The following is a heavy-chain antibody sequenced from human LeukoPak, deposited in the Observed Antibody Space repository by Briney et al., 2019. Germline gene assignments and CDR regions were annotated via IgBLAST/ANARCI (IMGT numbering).Heavy chain of an antibody. V-gene: IGHV3-48*02. J-gene: IGHJ4*02. CDR1: GFTFSSYS. Sequence: GGSLRLSCAASGFTFSSYSMNWVRQAPGKGLEWASYISSSSSSIYYAGSVKGRFTISRDNAKKSLYLQMNSLRDEDTAVYYCARARLTVSDGFDYWGQGTLVTVSS. CDR2: ISSSSSSI. D-gene: IGHD6-19*01. CDR3: ARARLTVSDGFDY.